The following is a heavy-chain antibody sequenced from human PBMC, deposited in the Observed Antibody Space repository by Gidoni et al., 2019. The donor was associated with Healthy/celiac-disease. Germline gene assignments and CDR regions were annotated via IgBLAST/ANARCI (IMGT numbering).Heavy chain of an antibody. D-gene: IGHD6-6*01. V-gene: IGHV3-53*01. J-gene: IGHJ4*02. Sequence: EVQLVESGGGVIQPGGSLRLSCAASGFPVSSNYMSWVRQAPGKGLEWVSVIYSGGSTYYADSVKGRFTISRDNSKNTLYLQMNSLRAEDTAVYYCARGSSKSDYWGQGTLVTVSS. CDR1: GFPVSSNY. CDR3: ARGSSKSDY. CDR2: IYSGGST.